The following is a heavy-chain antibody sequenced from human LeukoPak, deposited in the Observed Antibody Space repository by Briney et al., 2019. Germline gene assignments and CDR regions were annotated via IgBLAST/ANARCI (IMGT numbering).Heavy chain of an antibody. Sequence: SETLSLTCTVSGGSISSSSYYWGWIRQPPGKGLEWIGSIYYSGSTYYNPSLKSRVTISVDTSKNQFSLKLSSVTAAGTAVYYCARTGAHYDFWSGSPLDAFDIWGQGTMVTVSS. CDR3: ARTGAHYDFWSGSPLDAFDI. V-gene: IGHV4-39*07. J-gene: IGHJ3*02. CDR2: IYYSGST. CDR1: GGSISSSSYY. D-gene: IGHD3-3*01.